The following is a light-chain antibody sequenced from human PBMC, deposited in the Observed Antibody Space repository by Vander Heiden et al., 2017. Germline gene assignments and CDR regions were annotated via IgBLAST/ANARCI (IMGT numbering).Light chain of an antibody. CDR1: QSINNW. V-gene: IGKV1-5*03. Sequence: DIQMTQSPSTLSASVGDRVTITCRASQSINNWLAWYQQKPGKAPKLLIYKGSSLESGVPSRFSGSGSATEFTLAISSLQPDDFATYYCQQDNSYPYTFGQGTKLXIK. J-gene: IGKJ2*01. CDR3: QQDNSYPYT. CDR2: KGS.